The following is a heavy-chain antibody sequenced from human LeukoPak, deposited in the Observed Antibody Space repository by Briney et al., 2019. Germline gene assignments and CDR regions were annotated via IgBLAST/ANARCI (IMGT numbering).Heavy chain of an antibody. Sequence: SETLSLTCAVYGGSFSGYYWSWIRQPPGKGLEWIGEINHSGSTNYNPSLKSRVTISVDTSKNQFSLKLSSVTAADTAVYYCARGRFLCSSTSCFYYYGMDVWGQGTTVTVSS. D-gene: IGHD2-2*01. CDR3: ARGRFLCSSTSCFYYYGMDV. V-gene: IGHV4-34*01. CDR2: INHSGST. CDR1: GGSFSGYY. J-gene: IGHJ6*02.